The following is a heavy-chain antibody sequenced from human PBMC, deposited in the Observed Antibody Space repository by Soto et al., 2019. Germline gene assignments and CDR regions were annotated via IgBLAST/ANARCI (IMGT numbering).Heavy chain of an antibody. CDR3: ARGYCSGGSCYWFDP. J-gene: IGHJ5*02. CDR2: MNPNSGNT. CDR1: GYTFTSYD. Sequence: ASVKVSCKASGYTFTSYDINWVRQATGQGLERMGWMNPNSGNTGYAQKFQGRVTMTRNTSISTAYMELSSLRSEDTAVYYCARGYCSGGSCYWFDPWGQGTLVTVSS. V-gene: IGHV1-8*02. D-gene: IGHD2-15*01.